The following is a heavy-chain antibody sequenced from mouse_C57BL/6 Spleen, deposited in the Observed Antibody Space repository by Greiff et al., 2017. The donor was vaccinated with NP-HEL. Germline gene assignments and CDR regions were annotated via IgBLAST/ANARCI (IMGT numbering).Heavy chain of an antibody. CDR1: GYTFTSYW. Sequence: VQLQQSGAELVKPGASVKLSCKASGYTFTSYWMQWVKQRPGQGLEWIGEIDPSDSYTNYNQKFKGKATLTVDTSSSTAYMQLSSLTSEDSAVYYCARRTTVVATDYWGQGTTLTVSS. D-gene: IGHD1-1*01. V-gene: IGHV1-50*01. CDR2: IDPSDSYT. CDR3: ARRTTVVATDY. J-gene: IGHJ2*01.